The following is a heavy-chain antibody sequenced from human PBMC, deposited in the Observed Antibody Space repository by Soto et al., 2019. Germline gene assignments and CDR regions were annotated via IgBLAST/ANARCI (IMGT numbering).Heavy chain of an antibody. J-gene: IGHJ4*02. Sequence: SETLSLTCAVYGGSFIGYYWSWIRQPPGKGLEWIGEINHSGSTNYNPSLKSRVTISVDTSKYQFSLKLSSVTAADTAVYYCARVYYDFWSGYYTFDYWGQGTLVTVSS. CDR1: GGSFIGYY. CDR2: INHSGST. V-gene: IGHV4-34*01. D-gene: IGHD3-3*01. CDR3: ARVYYDFWSGYYTFDY.